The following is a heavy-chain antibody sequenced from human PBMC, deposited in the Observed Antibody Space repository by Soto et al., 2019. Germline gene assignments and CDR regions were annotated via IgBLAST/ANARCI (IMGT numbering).Heavy chain of an antibody. CDR3: ARSITP. J-gene: IGHJ5*02. CDR1: GGSISSGGYS. V-gene: IGHV4-31*11. Sequence: SETLSLTCAVSGGSISSGGYSWSWIRQHPGKGLEWIGYIYYSGFTYYKPSLKSQVTISVDTSKNQSSLKLISVSAADTAVYYCARSITPWGQGTLVTVSS. CDR2: IYYSGFT. D-gene: IGHD5-12*01.